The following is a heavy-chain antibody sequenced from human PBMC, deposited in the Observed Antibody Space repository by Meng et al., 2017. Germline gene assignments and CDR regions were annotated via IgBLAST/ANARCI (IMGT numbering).Heavy chain of an antibody. CDR1: GFTFSSYS. V-gene: IGHV3-21*01. CDR3: ARVLSSSGWSEIDY. J-gene: IGHJ4*02. Sequence: VRRVESGGGLVKPGGSLRLSCAASGFTFSSYSMNWVRQAPGKGLEWVSSISSSSSYIYYADSVKGRFTISRDNAKNSLYLQMNSLRAEDTAVYYCARVLSSSGWSEIDYWGQGTLVTGSS. D-gene: IGHD6-19*01. CDR2: ISSSSSYI.